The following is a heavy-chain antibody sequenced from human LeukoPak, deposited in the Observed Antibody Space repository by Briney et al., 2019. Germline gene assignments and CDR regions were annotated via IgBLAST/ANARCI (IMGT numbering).Heavy chain of an antibody. V-gene: IGHV4-61*01. Sequence: PSETLSLTCTVSGGSVSSGSYYWSWIRQPPGKGLEWIGYIYYSGSTNYNPSLKSRITISLDTSKSQFSLKLSSVTAADTAVYYCAREPHDYGAVPGIWGQGTMVTVSS. CDR1: GGSVSSGSYY. D-gene: IGHD4-17*01. CDR2: IYYSGST. CDR3: AREPHDYGAVPGI. J-gene: IGHJ3*02.